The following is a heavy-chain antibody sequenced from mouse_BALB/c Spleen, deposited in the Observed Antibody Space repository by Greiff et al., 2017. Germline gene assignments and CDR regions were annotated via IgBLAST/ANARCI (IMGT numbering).Heavy chain of an antibody. CDR1: GYTFTSYW. Sequence: VKLMESGAELAKPGASVKMSCKASGYTFTSYWMHWVKQRPGQGLEWIGYINPSTGYTEYNQKFKDKATLTADKSSSTAYMQLSSLTSEDSAVYYCARFITTAMDAMDYWGQGTSVTVSS. D-gene: IGHD1-2*01. CDR3: ARFITTAMDAMDY. J-gene: IGHJ4*01. V-gene: IGHV1-7*01. CDR2: INPSTGYT.